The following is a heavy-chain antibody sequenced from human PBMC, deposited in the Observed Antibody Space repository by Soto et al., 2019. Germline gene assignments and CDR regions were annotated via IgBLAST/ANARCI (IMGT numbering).Heavy chain of an antibody. Sequence: EVQLLESGGDLVQRGGSLRLSCAASGFTFSGYGMSWVRQAPGKGLEWVSSITSSGSNTYYVDSVKGRFTISRDNSKNTLYLQMNSLTVEDTAVYYCAKEQGRVAAALDYWGQGTRVTVSS. D-gene: IGHD6-13*01. CDR3: AKEQGRVAAALDY. CDR1: GFTFSGYG. CDR2: ITSSGSNT. V-gene: IGHV3-23*01. J-gene: IGHJ4*02.